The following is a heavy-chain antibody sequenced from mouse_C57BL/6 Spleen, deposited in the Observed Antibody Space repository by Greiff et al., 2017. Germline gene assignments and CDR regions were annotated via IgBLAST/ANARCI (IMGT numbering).Heavy chain of an antibody. J-gene: IGHJ4*01. CDR1: GYSFTSYY. D-gene: IGHD1-1*01. V-gene: IGHV1-66*01. CDR2: IYPGSGNT. Sequence: VQLQQSGPELVKPGASVKISCKASGYSFTSYYIHWVKQRPGQGLEWIGWIYPGSGNTKYNEKFKGKATLTADTSSSTAYMQLSSLTSEDSAVYYCARDDLLRYAMDYWGQGTSVTVSS. CDR3: ARDDLLRYAMDY.